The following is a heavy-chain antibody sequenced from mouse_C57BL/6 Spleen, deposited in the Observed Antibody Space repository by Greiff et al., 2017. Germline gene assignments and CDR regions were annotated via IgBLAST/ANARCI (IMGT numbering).Heavy chain of an antibody. CDR1: GFTFSSYT. CDR3: ARPPPYGTEGAMDY. V-gene: IGHV5-9*01. Sequence: EVKVEESGGGLVKPGGSLKLSCAASGFTFSSYTMSWVRQTPEKRLEWVATISGGGGNTYYPDSVKGRFTISRDNAKNTLYLQMSSLRSEDTALYYCARPPPYGTEGAMDYWGQGTSVTVSS. CDR2: ISGGGGNT. J-gene: IGHJ4*01. D-gene: IGHD2-1*01.